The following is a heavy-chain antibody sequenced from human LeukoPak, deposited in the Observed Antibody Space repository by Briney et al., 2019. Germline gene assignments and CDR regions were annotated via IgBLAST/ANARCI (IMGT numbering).Heavy chain of an antibody. V-gene: IGHV3-21*01. CDR2: ISSSSSYI. D-gene: IGHD6-13*01. CDR3: ARDRIAAADYYYYYGMDV. CDR1: GFSFSSYN. Sequence: GGSLRLSCAASGFSFSSYNMNWVRQAPGKGLEWVSSISSSSSYIYYADSVKGRFTISRDNAKNSLYLQMNSLRAEDTAVYYCARDRIAAADYYYYYGMDVWGQGATVTVSS. J-gene: IGHJ6*02.